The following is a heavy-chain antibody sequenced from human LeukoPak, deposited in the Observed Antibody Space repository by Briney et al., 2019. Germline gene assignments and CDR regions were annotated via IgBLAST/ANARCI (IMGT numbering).Heavy chain of an antibody. V-gene: IGHV3-48*04. CDR3: ARVRQSPHIQLYYYYMDV. D-gene: IGHD1-1*01. Sequence: HPGGSLRLSCVASGFSFSTYSTNWVRQASGKGLEWVSYISYSSKTIYYADSVTGRFTVSRDNAKNSVYLQMNSLRAEDTAVYYCARVRQSPHIQLYYYYMDVWGKGTTVTVSS. CDR1: GFSFSTYS. J-gene: IGHJ6*03. CDR2: ISYSSKTI.